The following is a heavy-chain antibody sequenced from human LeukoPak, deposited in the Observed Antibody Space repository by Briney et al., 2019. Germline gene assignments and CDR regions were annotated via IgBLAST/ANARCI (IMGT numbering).Heavy chain of an antibody. Sequence: SETLSLTCTVSGGSISSSSYYWGWIRQPPGKGLEWIGSIYYSGSTYYNPSLKSRVTISVDTSKSQFSLKLSSVTAADTAVYYCARPTYGDYQLGRYYYYMDVWGKGTTVTVSS. CDR1: GGSISSSSYY. V-gene: IGHV4-39*07. D-gene: IGHD4-17*01. CDR2: IYYSGST. J-gene: IGHJ6*03. CDR3: ARPTYGDYQLGRYYYYMDV.